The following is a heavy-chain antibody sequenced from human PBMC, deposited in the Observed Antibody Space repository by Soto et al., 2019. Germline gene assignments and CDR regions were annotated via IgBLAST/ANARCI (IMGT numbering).Heavy chain of an antibody. CDR2: VIPLFDTA. CDR3: ATGGHNDGYNFYHGMDV. Sequence: QVQVVQSGAEVKKPGSSVKVSCKVSGGIFTNNAISWVRQAPGQGLEWLGGVIPLFDTAYYAQIFRGRLRISADGAKTTAYMELSGLTSADTAVYFCATGGHNDGYNFYHGMDVWCQGTTVTVS. J-gene: IGHJ6*02. CDR1: GGIFTNNA. V-gene: IGHV1-69*01. D-gene: IGHD5-18*01.